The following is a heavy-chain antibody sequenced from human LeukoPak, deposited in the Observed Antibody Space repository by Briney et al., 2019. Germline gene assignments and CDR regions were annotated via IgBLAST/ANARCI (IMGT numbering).Heavy chain of an antibody. CDR3: ARDPSMVRGENTPYFDY. CDR1: GYTFTSYD. J-gene: IGHJ4*02. CDR2: MNPNSGNT. Sequence: ASVKVSCKASGYTFTSYDINWVRQATGQGLEWMGWMNPNSGNTGYAQKFQGRVTITRNTSISTAYMDLSSLRSEDTAVYYCARDPSMVRGENTPYFDYWGQGTLVTVSS. D-gene: IGHD3-10*01. V-gene: IGHV1-8*03.